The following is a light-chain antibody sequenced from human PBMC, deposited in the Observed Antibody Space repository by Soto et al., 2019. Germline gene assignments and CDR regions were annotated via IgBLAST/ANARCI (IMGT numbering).Light chain of an antibody. Sequence: QSALTQPPSASGSPGQSVTISCTGTSSDVGGYNYVSWYQQHPGKAPKLMIYEVNKRPSGVPDRFSGSKSGNTASLTVSGLQAEDEADYYCSSYAGNNYYVFGTGTKVTVL. CDR3: SSYAGNNYYV. CDR2: EVN. CDR1: SSDVGGYNY. J-gene: IGLJ1*01. V-gene: IGLV2-8*01.